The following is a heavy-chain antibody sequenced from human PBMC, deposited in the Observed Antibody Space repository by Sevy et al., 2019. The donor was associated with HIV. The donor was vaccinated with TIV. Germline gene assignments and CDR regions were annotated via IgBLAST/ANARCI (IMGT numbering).Heavy chain of an antibody. CDR3: ARNNCSITNCYMGDAFDI. CDR1: GFTFSSYT. Sequence: GGSLRLSCAASGFTFSSYTMNWVRQAPGKGLEWVSSISSISNYIYYADSVKGRFTDSRDNAKNSLYLQMNSLRAEDTAVYYCARNNCSITNCYMGDAFDIWGQGTMVTVSS. D-gene: IGHD2-2*02. J-gene: IGHJ3*02. V-gene: IGHV3-21*01. CDR2: ISSISNYI.